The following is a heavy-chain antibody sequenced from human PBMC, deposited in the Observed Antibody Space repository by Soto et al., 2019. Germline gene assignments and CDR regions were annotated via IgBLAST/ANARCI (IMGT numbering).Heavy chain of an antibody. J-gene: IGHJ4*02. CDR2: ISSSSSYI. D-gene: IGHD3-3*01. V-gene: IGHV3-21*01. Sequence: PGASLRLSCASSGFTFSTYSLNWVRQAPGKGLEWVSSISSSSSYIYYADSVKGRFTISRDNAKNSLYLQMNSLRAEDTAVYYCARDETSFFADLNYWGQGP. CDR1: GFTFSTYS. CDR3: ARDETSFFADLNY.